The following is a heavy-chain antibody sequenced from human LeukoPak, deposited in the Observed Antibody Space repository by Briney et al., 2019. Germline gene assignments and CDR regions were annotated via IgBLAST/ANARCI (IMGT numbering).Heavy chain of an antibody. CDR1: GFTFSSYA. CDR2: ISGSGGST. D-gene: IGHD1-26*01. V-gene: IGHV3-23*01. J-gene: IGHJ5*02. CDR3: AKDLGSGSYYSWFDP. Sequence: GGSLRLSCAASGFTFSSYAMSWVRQALGKGLEWVSAISGSGGSTYYADSVKGRFTISRDNSKNTLYLQMNSLRAEDTAVYYCAKDLGSGSYYSWFDPWGQGTLVTVSS.